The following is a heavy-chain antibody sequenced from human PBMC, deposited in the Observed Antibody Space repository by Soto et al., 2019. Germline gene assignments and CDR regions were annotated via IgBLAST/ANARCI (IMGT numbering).Heavy chain of an antibody. V-gene: IGHV3-64*01. D-gene: IGHD2-21*02. CDR1: AFTFSSYA. CDR3: ARNYGGNSYAFDI. J-gene: IGHJ3*02. Sequence: EVQLGESGGGLVQPGGSLRLSCAASAFTFSSYAMHWFRQDPGKGLEYGSAISGTGGSTYYANSVKGRFTISRDDSKNTLYLQMGSLRAEDMAVYYCARNYGGNSYAFDIWGQGTMVTVSS. CDR2: ISGTGGST.